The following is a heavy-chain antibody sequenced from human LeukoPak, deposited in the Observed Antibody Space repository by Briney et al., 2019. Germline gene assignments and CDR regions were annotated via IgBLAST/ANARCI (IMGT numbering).Heavy chain of an antibody. J-gene: IGHJ4*02. CDR2: ISYDGSNK. CDR1: GFTFSSYA. D-gene: IGHD3-16*01. V-gene: IGHV3-30-3*01. CDR3: ARGSRSDMITFGGAQIDY. Sequence: PGGSLRLSCAASGFTFSSYAMHWVRQAPGKGLERVAVISYDGSNKYYADSVKGRFTISRDNSKNTLYLQMNSLRAEDTAVYYCARGSRSDMITFGGAQIDYWGQGTLVTVSS.